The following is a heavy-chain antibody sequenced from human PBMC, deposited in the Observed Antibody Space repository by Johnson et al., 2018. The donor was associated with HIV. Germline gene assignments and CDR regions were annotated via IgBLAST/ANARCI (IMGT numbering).Heavy chain of an antibody. J-gene: IGHJ3*02. D-gene: IGHD1-26*01. CDR2: IWYDGSNK. V-gene: IGHV3-33*01. CDR1: GFTFSSYG. Sequence: QVQLVESGGGVVQPGRSLRLSCAASGFTFSSYGLHWVRQAPGKGLEWVAVIWYDGSNKYYADSVKGRFTISRDNSKNTLYLQMNSLRAEDTAVYDCARDWASGSYCWGRGAFDIWGQGTMVTVSS. CDR3: ARDWASGSYCWGRGAFDI.